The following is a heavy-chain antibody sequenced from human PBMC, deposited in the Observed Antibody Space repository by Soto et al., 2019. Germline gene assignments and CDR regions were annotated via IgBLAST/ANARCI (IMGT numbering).Heavy chain of an antibody. Sequence: GGSLRLSCAASGFTLSSYSMNWVRQAPGKGLEWVSCISSSSTYIYYADSVKGRFTISIYNAKNSVYLQMNSLRAENTAVYYRAREALGVSATTHFDSWGPGTLVTVSS. D-gene: IGHD2-15*01. V-gene: IGHV3-21*01. CDR2: ISSSSTYI. CDR1: GFTLSSYS. CDR3: AREALGVSATTHFDS. J-gene: IGHJ4*02.